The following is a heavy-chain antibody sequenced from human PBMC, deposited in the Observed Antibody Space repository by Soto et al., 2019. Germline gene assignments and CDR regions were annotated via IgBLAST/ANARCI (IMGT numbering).Heavy chain of an antibody. CDR3: AGENNSISWYGVDWYFDL. CDR2: IIPIFGTA. D-gene: IGHD6-13*01. Sequence: QVQLVQSGAEVKKPGSSVKVSCKASGGTFSSYAISWVRQAPGQGLEWMGGIIPIFGTANYAQKFQGRVTITADESTSTAYMELSSLRSEDTAVYYCAGENNSISWYGVDWYFDLWGRGTLVTVSS. CDR1: GGTFSSYA. V-gene: IGHV1-69*12. J-gene: IGHJ2*01.